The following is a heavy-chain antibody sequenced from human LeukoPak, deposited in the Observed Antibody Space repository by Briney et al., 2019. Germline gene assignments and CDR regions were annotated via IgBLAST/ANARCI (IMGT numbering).Heavy chain of an antibody. CDR3: ARLRHYTRSWSQNAATYYQYYMDV. D-gene: IGHD6-13*01. V-gene: IGHV1-46*01. J-gene: IGHJ6*03. CDR1: GYTFTSYY. CDR2: INPSGGST. Sequence: ASVKVSCKASGYTFTSYYMHWVRQAPGQGLEWMGIINPSGGSTSYAQKFQGRVTMTRDTSTSTVYMELRSLRSDDTAVYYCARLRHYTRSWSQNAATYYQYYMDVWGKGTTVTISS.